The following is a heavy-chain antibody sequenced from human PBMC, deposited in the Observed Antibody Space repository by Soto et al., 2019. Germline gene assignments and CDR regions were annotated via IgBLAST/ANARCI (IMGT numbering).Heavy chain of an antibody. CDR1: GYTFTTYG. J-gene: IGHJ4*02. CDR3: ARGWELSV. D-gene: IGHD1-26*01. CDR2: ISTYDNNA. V-gene: IGHV1-18*04. Sequence: QFQLLQSGAEVKKPGASVKVSCKASGYTFTTYGISWVRQAPGQGLEWMGWISTYDNNADYAQKFQGRLTMTPATSTGTADMELGSLTSDDTAMVYCARGWELSVWGQGTLVTVSS.